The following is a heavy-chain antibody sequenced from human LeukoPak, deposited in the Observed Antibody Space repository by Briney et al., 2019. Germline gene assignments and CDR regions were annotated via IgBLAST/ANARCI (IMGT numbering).Heavy chain of an antibody. CDR3: ARVISYFDY. CDR2: IYSGAST. V-gene: IGHV3-53*04. Sequence: GGSLRLSCVASGFTFSTSWMNWVRQAPGKGLEWLSVIYSGASTDYADSVKGRFTISRHNSRNTLYLQLNSLRADDTAVYYCARVISYFDYWGQGTVVTVSS. J-gene: IGHJ4*02. CDR1: GFTFSTSW. D-gene: IGHD3/OR15-3a*01.